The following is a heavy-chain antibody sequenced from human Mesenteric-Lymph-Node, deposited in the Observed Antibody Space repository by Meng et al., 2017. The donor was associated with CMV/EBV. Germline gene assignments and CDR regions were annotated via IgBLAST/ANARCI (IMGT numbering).Heavy chain of an antibody. CDR2: INHSGST. J-gene: IGHJ6*02. D-gene: IGHD6-6*01. CDR1: GDSISSSNYD. CDR3: ARLRIAARPDYYYDGMDV. V-gene: IGHV4-39*07. Sequence: SETLSLTCTVSGDSISSSNYDWAWIRQPPGKGLEWIGEINHSGSTNYSPSLKSRVTISVDTSKNQFSLKVFSVTAADTAVYYCARLRIAARPDYYYDGMDVWGQGTTVTVSS.